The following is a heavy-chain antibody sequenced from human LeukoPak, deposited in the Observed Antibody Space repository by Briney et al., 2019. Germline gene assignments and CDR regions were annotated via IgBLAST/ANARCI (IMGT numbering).Heavy chain of an antibody. CDR2: IRPDGSDK. D-gene: IGHD2-21*01. V-gene: IGHV3-7*01. CDR3: SAGLTY. J-gene: IGHJ4*02. CDR1: GFNINSHW. Sequence: PGGSLRLSCAASGFNINSHWMSWVRQAPGKGLEWVANIRPDGSDKYYVDSVKGRFTISRDNAKNSLYLQMNSPRAEDTAVYYCSAGLTYWGQGILVTVSS.